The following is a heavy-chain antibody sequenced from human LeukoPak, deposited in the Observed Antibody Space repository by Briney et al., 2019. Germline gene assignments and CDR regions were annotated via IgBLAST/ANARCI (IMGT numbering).Heavy chain of an antibody. J-gene: IGHJ4*02. Sequence: GGSLRLSCAASGLTFNNAGMTWVRQAPGKGLEWFGRIKTNTDGGTTDYAAPVKGRFTISRDDSKSTLYLQMNSLKTEDTAVYYCTTVRQDYTLDYWGQGTLVTVSS. CDR2: IKTNTDGGTT. D-gene: IGHD4-11*01. V-gene: IGHV3-15*01. CDR1: GLTFNNAG. CDR3: TTVRQDYTLDY.